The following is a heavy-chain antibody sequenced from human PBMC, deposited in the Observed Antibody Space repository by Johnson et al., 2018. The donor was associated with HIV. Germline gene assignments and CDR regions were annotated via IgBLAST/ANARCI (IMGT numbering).Heavy chain of an antibody. V-gene: IGHV3-7*05. D-gene: IGHD6-6*01. CDR2: IKQDGSEK. Sequence: VQLVESGGGLVQPGGSLRLSCAASGFTFSSYCMSWVRQAPGKGLEWVANIKQDGSEKYYVDSVKGRFTISRDNAKNSLYLQMNSLRAEDTAVYYCASCEYSSPRGAFDIWGQGTMVTVSS. CDR1: GFTFSSYC. J-gene: IGHJ3*02. CDR3: ASCEYSSPRGAFDI.